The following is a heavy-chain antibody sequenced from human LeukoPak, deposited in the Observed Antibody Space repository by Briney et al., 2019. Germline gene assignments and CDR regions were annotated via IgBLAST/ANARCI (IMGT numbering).Heavy chain of an antibody. CDR2: ISAYNGNT. J-gene: IGHJ4*02. Sequence: ASVKVSCKASGYTFTSYDINWVRQATGQGLEWMGWISAYNGNTNYAQKLQGRVTMTTDTSTSTAYMELRSLRSDDTAVYYCVRGRIAAAGTDFDYWGQGTLVTVSS. CDR1: GYTFTSYD. CDR3: VRGRIAAAGTDFDY. D-gene: IGHD6-13*01. V-gene: IGHV1-18*01.